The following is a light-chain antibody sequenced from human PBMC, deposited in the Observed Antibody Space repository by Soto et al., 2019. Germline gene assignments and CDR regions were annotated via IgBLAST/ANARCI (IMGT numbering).Light chain of an antibody. CDR1: QSISSW. J-gene: IGKJ1*01. Sequence: DIQMTQSPYTLSASVGDRVTITCRASQSISSWLAWYQQKPGKAPKLLIYKASYLESGVPSRFSGSGSGTEFTLTISSLQPDDFATYYCQQYNIYSPRNPFGQGTKVEIK. V-gene: IGKV1-5*03. CDR3: QQYNIYSPRNP. CDR2: KAS.